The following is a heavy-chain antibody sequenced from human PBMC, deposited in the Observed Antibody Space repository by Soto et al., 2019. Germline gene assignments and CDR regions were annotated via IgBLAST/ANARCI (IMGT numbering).Heavy chain of an antibody. J-gene: IGHJ4*02. Sequence: QVQLVQSGTEVKKPGSSVKVSCKASGGTFRNYPINWVRQAPGQGLEWMGSIFPLSDIPDYAQNFQARLPXXXDXXTSTAYMELSSLTSDDTAMYFCARGPLVVLNYFESWGQGTLVTVSS. CDR3: ARGPLVVLNYFES. V-gene: IGHV1-69*02. CDR2: IFPLSDIP. CDR1: GGTFRNYP.